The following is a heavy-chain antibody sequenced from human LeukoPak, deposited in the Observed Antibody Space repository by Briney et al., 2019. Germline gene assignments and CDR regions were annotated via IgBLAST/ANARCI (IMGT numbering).Heavy chain of an antibody. Sequence: EASVKVSCKASGYTFTSYGISWVRQAPGQGLEWMGWISAYNGNTNYAQKLQGRVTMTTDTSTSTAYMELRSLRSDDTAVYYCARDYDILTGVAMLFDYWGQGTLVAVSS. CDR2: ISAYNGNT. CDR1: GYTFTSYG. D-gene: IGHD3-9*01. CDR3: ARDYDILTGVAMLFDY. V-gene: IGHV1-18*01. J-gene: IGHJ4*02.